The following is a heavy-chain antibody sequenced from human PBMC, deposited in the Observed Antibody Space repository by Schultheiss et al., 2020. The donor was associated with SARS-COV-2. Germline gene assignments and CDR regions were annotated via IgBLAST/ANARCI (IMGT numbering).Heavy chain of an antibody. J-gene: IGHJ4*02. V-gene: IGHV4-34*01. CDR1: GGSISSYY. CDR3: ARASVGSEGSEFDY. CDR2: INHSGST. D-gene: IGHD1-26*01. Sequence: SETLSLTCTVSGGSISSYYWSWIRQPPGKGLEWIGEINHSGSTYYNPSLKSRVTISVDTSKNQFSLKLSSVTAADTAVYYCARASVGSEGSEFDYWGQGTLVTVSS.